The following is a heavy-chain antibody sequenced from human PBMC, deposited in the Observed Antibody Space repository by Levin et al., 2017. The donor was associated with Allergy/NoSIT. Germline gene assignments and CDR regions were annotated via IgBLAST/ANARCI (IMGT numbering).Heavy chain of an antibody. Sequence: PSETLSLTCTVSGGSISSYYWSWIRQPPGKGLEWIGYIYYSGSTNYNPSLKSRVTISVDTSKNQFSLKLSSVTAADTAVYYCARDKGVIAAAGTPWFDPWGQGTLVTVSS. CDR1: GGSISSYY. V-gene: IGHV4-59*01. D-gene: IGHD6-13*01. CDR2: IYYSGST. J-gene: IGHJ5*02. CDR3: ARDKGVIAAAGTPWFDP.